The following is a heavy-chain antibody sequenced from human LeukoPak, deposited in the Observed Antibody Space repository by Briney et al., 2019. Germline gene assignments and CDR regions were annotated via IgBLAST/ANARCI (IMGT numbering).Heavy chain of an antibody. CDR3: ARGSSIVVVVAATTYNWFDP. CDR2: IYNSGTT. D-gene: IGHD2-15*01. Sequence: SETLSLTCAVSGGSIRNSSFYWGWIRQPPGKGLEWIASIYNSGTTYYNPSLKSRITIFVDTSKNQVSLKLRSVTAADTAVYYCARGSSIVVVVAATTYNWFDPWGQGTLVTVSS. CDR1: GGSIRNSSFY. V-gene: IGHV4-39*01. J-gene: IGHJ5*02.